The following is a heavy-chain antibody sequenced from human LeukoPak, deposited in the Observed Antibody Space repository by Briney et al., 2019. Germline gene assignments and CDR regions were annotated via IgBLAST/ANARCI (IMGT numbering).Heavy chain of an antibody. V-gene: IGHV4-4*07. CDR2: IYTSGST. Sequence: PSETLSLTCTVSGGSISSYYWSWIRQPAGKGLEWIGRIYTSGSTNYNPSLKGRVTMSVDTSKNQFSLKLSSVTAADTAVYYCARQGYSGYDYPLIFDCWGQGTLVTVSS. D-gene: IGHD5-12*01. CDR3: ARQGYSGYDYPLIFDC. J-gene: IGHJ4*02. CDR1: GGSISSYY.